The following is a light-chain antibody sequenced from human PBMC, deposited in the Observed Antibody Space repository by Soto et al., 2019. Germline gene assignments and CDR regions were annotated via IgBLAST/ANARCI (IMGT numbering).Light chain of an antibody. V-gene: IGKV3-11*01. CDR2: DAS. Sequence: EIVLTQSPATLSLSPGERATLSCRASQSVSSYLAWYQQKPGQAPRLLIYDASNRATGIPARFSGSGSGTDFTLTISRLEPEDFAVYYCQQRSNWPRTFGQGTRWISN. CDR1: QSVSSY. J-gene: IGKJ1*01. CDR3: QQRSNWPRT.